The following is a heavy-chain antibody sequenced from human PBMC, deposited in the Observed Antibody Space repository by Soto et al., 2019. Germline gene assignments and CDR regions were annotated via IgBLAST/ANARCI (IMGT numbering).Heavy chain of an antibody. V-gene: IGHV3-30-3*01. J-gene: IGHJ5*02. D-gene: IGHD3-3*01. Sequence: LRLSCAASGFTSSSYAMHWVRQAPGKGLEWVAVISYDGSNKYYADSVKGRFTISRDNSKNTLYLQMNSLRAEGTAVYYCARDRYDFWSGYYTGLNNWFDPWGQGTLVTVSS. CDR1: GFTSSSYA. CDR3: ARDRYDFWSGYYTGLNNWFDP. CDR2: ISYDGSNK.